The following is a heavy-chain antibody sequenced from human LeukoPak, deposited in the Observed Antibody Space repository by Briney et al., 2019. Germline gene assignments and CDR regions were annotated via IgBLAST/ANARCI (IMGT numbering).Heavy chain of an antibody. D-gene: IGHD2-2*01. J-gene: IGHJ5*02. Sequence: PSETLSLTCTVSGGSVSSGSYYWSWIRQPPGKGLEWIGYIYYSGSTNYNPSLKSRVTISVDTSKNQFSLKLSSVTAADTAVYYCARVQGYCSSTSCYPWGQGTLVTVSS. CDR3: ARVQGYCSSTSCYP. CDR1: GGSVSSGSYY. V-gene: IGHV4-61*01. CDR2: IYYSGST.